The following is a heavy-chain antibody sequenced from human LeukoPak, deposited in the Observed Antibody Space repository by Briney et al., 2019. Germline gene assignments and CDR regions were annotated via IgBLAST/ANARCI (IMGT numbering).Heavy chain of an antibody. D-gene: IGHD2-2*01. CDR2: IYYSGST. J-gene: IGHJ6*04. CDR3: ARGSPRIVVVPADYYYYGMDV. CDR1: GGSISSGGYY. V-gene: IGHV4-31*03. Sequence: SQTLSLTCTVSGGSISSGGYYWSWIRQHPGKGLEWIGYIYYSGSTYYNPSLKSRVTISVDTSKNQFSLKLSSVTAADTAVYYCARGSPRIVVVPADYYYYGMDVWGKGTTVTVSS.